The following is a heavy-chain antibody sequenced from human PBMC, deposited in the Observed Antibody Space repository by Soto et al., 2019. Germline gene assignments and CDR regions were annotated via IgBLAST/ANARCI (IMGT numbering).Heavy chain of an antibody. CDR2: FSGTGGNT. Sequence: EVQLLVSGGGLLQPGGSLRLACEASGFTFTSYGMSWVRQAPGKGLEWVSSFSGTGGNTYYADSVKGRFTISRDNFKNTLYLQMNSLRPDDTAVYYCARGGGMDVWGQGTTVTVSS. J-gene: IGHJ6*02. CDR1: GFTFTSYG. V-gene: IGHV3-23*01. CDR3: ARGGGMDV.